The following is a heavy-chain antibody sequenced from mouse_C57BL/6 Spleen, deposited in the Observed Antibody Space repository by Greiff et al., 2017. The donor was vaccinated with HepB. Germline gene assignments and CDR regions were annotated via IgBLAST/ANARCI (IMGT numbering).Heavy chain of an antibody. D-gene: IGHD2-2*01. Sequence: EVQRVESEGGLVQPGSSMKLSCTASGFTFSDYYMAWVRQVPEKGLEWVANINYDGSSTYYLDSLKSRFIISRDNAKNILYLQMSSLKSEDTATYYCAREEDGYGFAYWGQGTLVTVSA. CDR3: AREEDGYGFAY. V-gene: IGHV5-16*01. CDR2: INYDGSST. CDR1: GFTFSDYY. J-gene: IGHJ3*01.